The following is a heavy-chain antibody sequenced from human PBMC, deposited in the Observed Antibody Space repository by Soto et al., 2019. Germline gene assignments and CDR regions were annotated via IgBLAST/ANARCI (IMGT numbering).Heavy chain of an antibody. D-gene: IGHD3-10*01. CDR1: GFSVSNKY. V-gene: IGHV3-53*02. CDR3: AREGGSYGPFDC. J-gene: IGHJ4*02. Sequence: EVRLVETGGDLIQPGGSLRLSCAASGFSVSNKYMNWVRQAPGKGLEWVSVIYSDGGTYYAESVKGRFTISRDNSKNTLYLQMNTLRPEDTAVYYCAREGGSYGPFDCWGQGTLVTVSS. CDR2: IYSDGGT.